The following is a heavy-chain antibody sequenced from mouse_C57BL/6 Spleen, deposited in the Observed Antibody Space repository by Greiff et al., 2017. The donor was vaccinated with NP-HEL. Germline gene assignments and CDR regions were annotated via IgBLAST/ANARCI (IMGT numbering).Heavy chain of an antibody. CDR1: GYSFTGYY. Sequence: VQLQQSGPELVKPGASVKISCKASGYSFTGYYMNWVKQSPEKSLEWIGEINPSTGGTTYNQKFKAKATLTVDKSSSTAYMQLKSLTSEDSAVYYCARQGSSGYEGFAYWGQGTLVTVSA. D-gene: IGHD3-2*02. V-gene: IGHV1-42*01. CDR2: INPSTGGT. CDR3: ARQGSSGYEGFAY. J-gene: IGHJ3*01.